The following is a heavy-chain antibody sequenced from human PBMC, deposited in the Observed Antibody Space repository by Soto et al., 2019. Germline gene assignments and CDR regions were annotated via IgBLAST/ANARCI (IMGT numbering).Heavy chain of an antibody. V-gene: IGHV4-31*03. Sequence: QVQLQESGPGLVKPSQTLSLTCTVSGGSISSGGYYWSWIRQHPGKGLEWIGYIYYSGSTYYNPCFQSRVTIAVPTSNTPFSRSLSSVTAADTAVYSCASGSIAAAAPPDYWGQGTLVTVSS. J-gene: IGHJ4*02. CDR2: IYYSGST. D-gene: IGHD6-13*01. CDR1: GGSISSGGYY. CDR3: ASGSIAAAAPPDY.